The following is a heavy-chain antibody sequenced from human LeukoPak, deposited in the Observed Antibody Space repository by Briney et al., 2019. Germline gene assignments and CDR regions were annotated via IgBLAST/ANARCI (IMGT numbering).Heavy chain of an antibody. V-gene: IGHV3-23*01. CDR2: ISSSGGST. CDR1: GFTFSSYA. D-gene: IGHD5-18*01. Sequence: GGSLRLSCAASGFTFSSYAMSWVRQAPGKGLEWVSAISSSGGSTYYADSVKGRFTISRDNSKNTLYLQMNSLRAEDTAVYYCAKYPQYSGGFYYYYMDVWGKGTTVTVSS. J-gene: IGHJ6*03. CDR3: AKYPQYSGGFYYYYMDV.